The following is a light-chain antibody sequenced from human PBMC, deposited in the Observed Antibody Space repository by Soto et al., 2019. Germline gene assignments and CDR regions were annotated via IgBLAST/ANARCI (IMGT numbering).Light chain of an antibody. Sequence: QSVLTQPPSVSEAPRQRVTMSCSGSRSNIGNNAVNWYQQVPGKAPKLLIYYDDLLPSGVSDRFSGSKSGTSASLAISGLQSEDEADYYCAAWDDSLNAYVFGTGTKVTVL. CDR2: YDD. CDR3: AAWDDSLNAYV. J-gene: IGLJ1*01. V-gene: IGLV1-36*01. CDR1: RSNIGNNA.